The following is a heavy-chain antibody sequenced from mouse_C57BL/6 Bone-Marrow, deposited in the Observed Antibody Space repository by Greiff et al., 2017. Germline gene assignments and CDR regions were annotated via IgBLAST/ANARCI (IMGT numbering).Heavy chain of an antibody. CDR2: LFPGSGST. CDR3: ASGDYGNYAFAY. V-gene: IGHV1-75*01. CDR1: GYTFTDYY. D-gene: IGHD2-1*01. Sequence: VKLQESGPELVKPGASVKISCKASGYTFTDYYINWVKQRPGQGLEWIGWLFPGSGSTYYNEKFKGKATLTVDKSSSTAYMLLSSLTSEDSAVYCCASGDYGNYAFAYWGQGTLVTVSA. J-gene: IGHJ3*01.